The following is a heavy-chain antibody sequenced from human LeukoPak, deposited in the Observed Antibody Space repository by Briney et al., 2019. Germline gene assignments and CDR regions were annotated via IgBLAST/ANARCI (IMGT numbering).Heavy chain of an antibody. Sequence: PGGSLRLSSVPSGYTLSIYWMSTVRQAPGKGLEWVANIKQDGSAKYYVDSVKGRFTISRDNAKNSLYLHMNSLRADDTAVYYCAQECVDSTGYYYVPNWFDPWGQGTLVTVSS. D-gene: IGHD3-22*01. CDR2: IKQDGSAK. CDR1: GYTLSIYW. V-gene: IGHV3-7*01. J-gene: IGHJ5*02. CDR3: AQECVDSTGYYYVPNWFDP.